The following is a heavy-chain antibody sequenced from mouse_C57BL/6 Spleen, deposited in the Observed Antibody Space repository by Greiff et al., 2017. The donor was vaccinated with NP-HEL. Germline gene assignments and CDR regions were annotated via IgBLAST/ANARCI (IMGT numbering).Heavy chain of an antibody. CDR1: GFSFNTYA. CDR2: IRSKSNNYAT. Sequence: EVKVVESGGGLVQPKGSLKLSCAASGFSFNTYAMNWVRQAPGKGLEWVARIRSKSNNYATYYADSVKDRFTISRDDSESMLYLQMNNLKTEDTAMYYCVRQGGSFDYWGQGTTLTVSS. J-gene: IGHJ2*01. D-gene: IGHD1-1*02. CDR3: VRQGGSFDY. V-gene: IGHV10-1*01.